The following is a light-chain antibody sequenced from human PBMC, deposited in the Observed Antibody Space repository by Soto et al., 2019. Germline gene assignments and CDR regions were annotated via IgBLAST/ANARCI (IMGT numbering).Light chain of an antibody. Sequence: DIQMTQSPSSLLASVGDRVTIACRASQSIRRYLNWYPQQPGKAPKPLIYAASSLQSGVPSRFSGGGSGTDFTLTIRSLQPEDAATYYCQLSHTTWTFGQGTKVDI. CDR3: QLSHTTWT. CDR2: AAS. CDR1: QSIRRY. J-gene: IGKJ1*01. V-gene: IGKV1-39*01.